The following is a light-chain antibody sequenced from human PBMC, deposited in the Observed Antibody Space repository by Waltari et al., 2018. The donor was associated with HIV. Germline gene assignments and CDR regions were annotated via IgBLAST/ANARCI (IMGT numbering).Light chain of an antibody. CDR3: MSYISSATPE. V-gene: IGLV2-14*01. CDR2: EVS. Sequence: QSALPQPASVSGSPGQSITISCTGTSSDLDTFKSVSWYQHHPGKAPKVIIYEVSNRPSGVSYRFSGSKSGHTASLTISGLQAEDEADYFCMSYISSATPEFGGGTKLTVL. CDR1: SSDLDTFKS. J-gene: IGLJ3*02.